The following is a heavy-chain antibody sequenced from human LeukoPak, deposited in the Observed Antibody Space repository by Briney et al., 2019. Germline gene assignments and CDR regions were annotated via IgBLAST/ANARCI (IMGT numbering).Heavy chain of an antibody. CDR3: ARSPRSGSYYKDYFDY. CDR1: GYTFTGYY. CDR2: INPNSGGT. Sequence: ASVKVSCKASGYTFTGYYMHWVRQAPGQGLEWMGWINPNSGGTNYAQKFQGRVTMTRDTSISTAYMELSRLRSDDTAVYYCARSPRSGSYYKDYFDYWGQGTLVTVSS. J-gene: IGHJ4*02. V-gene: IGHV1-2*02. D-gene: IGHD3-10*01.